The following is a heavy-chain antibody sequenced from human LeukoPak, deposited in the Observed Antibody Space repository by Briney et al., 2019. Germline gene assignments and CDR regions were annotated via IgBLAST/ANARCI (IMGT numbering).Heavy chain of an antibody. CDR3: ARNIVGATINDAFDI. V-gene: IGHV3-21*01. D-gene: IGHD1-26*01. J-gene: IGHJ3*02. CDR1: GFTFSSYS. CDR2: ISSSSSYI. Sequence: GGSLGLSCVVSGFTFSSYSMNWVRQAPGKGLEWVSSISSSSSYIYYADSVKGRFTISRDNAKNSLYLQMNSLRAEDTAVYYCARNIVGATINDAFDIWGQGTMVTVSS.